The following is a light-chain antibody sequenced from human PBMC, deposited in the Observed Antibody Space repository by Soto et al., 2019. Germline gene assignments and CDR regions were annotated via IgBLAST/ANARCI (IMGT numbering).Light chain of an antibody. CDR1: QSISNW. Sequence: DIQMTQSPSTLSASVGDRVTITCRASQSISNWLAWYQQKPGKAPNLLIYKASNLESGVPSRFSGSGSGTEFTPTISSLQPDDFATYYCQLYNGTFGQGTKV. CDR2: KAS. CDR3: QLYNGT. J-gene: IGKJ1*01. V-gene: IGKV1-5*03.